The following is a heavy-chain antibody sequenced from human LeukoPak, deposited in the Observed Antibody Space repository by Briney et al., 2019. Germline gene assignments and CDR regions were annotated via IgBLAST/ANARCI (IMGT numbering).Heavy chain of an antibody. CDR1: GFTFSSYA. CDR3: ARDDLGYCTNGVCYYFDY. V-gene: IGHV3-30-3*01. CDR2: ISYDGSNK. D-gene: IGHD2-8*01. Sequence: PGGSLRLSCAASGFTFSSYAMHWVRQAPGKGLEWVAVISYDGSNKYYADSVKGRFTISRDNSKNTLYLQMNSLRAEDTAVYYCARDDLGYCTNGVCYYFDYWGQGTLVTVSS. J-gene: IGHJ4*02.